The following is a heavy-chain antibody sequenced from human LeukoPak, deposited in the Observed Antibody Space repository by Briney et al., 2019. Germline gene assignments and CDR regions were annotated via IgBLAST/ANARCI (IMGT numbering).Heavy chain of an antibody. V-gene: IGHV1-18*01. D-gene: IGHD6-6*01. CDR2: ISAYNGNT. CDR3: AREAAQGGAFDI. J-gene: IGHJ3*02. Sequence: ASVKVSCKASGYTFTSYGISWVLQAPGQGLEWMGWISAYNGNTNYAQKLQGRVTMTTDTSTSTAYMELRSLRSDDTAVYYCAREAAQGGAFDIWGQGTMVTVSS. CDR1: GYTFTSYG.